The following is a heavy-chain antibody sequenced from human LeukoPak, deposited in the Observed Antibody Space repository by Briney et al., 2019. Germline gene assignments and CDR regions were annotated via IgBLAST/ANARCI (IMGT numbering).Heavy chain of an antibody. J-gene: IGHJ6*02. Sequence: GGSLRLSCAASGFTFRSYSMNWVRQAPGKGLEWVSAIDPSSTYIYYADSVKGRFTISRDNAENSLYLQMNSLRVEDTAVYYCAREIAAAALMDVWGQGTTVTVSS. CDR1: GFTFRSYS. CDR3: AREIAAAALMDV. V-gene: IGHV3-21*01. D-gene: IGHD6-13*01. CDR2: IDPSSTYI.